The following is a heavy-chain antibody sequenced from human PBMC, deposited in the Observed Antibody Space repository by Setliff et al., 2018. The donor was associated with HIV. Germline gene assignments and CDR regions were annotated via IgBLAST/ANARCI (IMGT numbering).Heavy chain of an antibody. D-gene: IGHD2-2*01. J-gene: IGHJ5*02. V-gene: IGHV1-18*01. CDR2: ISPYNGHT. Sequence: ASVKVSCKASGYTFTSYGIGWVRQAPGQGLEWMGWISPYNGHTNYAQRLQGRVTMSTDTSTSTAYMELTSLRFDDTAVYYCARWSCGRTTCYASPYNWFDPWGQGTLVTVSS. CDR1: GYTFTSYG. CDR3: ARWSCGRTTCYASPYNWFDP.